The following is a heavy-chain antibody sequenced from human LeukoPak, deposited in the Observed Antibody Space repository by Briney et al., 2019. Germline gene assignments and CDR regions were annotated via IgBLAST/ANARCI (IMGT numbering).Heavy chain of an antibody. CDR2: ISGSGLST. Sequence: GGSLRLSCGASGFIFTRYVMNWVRQSPGKGLEWVSGISGSGLSTYYAESVKGRFTISRDNSKNTLYLQMNSLRADDTAVYYCAKSWCETICYGIYDWGQGTLVTVS. J-gene: IGHJ4*02. D-gene: IGHD2-2*01. CDR3: AKSWCETICYGIYD. CDR1: GFIFTRYV. V-gene: IGHV3-23*01.